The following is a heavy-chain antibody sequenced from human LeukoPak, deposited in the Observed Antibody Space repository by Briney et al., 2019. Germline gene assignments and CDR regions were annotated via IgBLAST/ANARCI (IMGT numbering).Heavy chain of an antibody. CDR2: SKSTTDGGTI. CDR1: GFALSRVW. J-gene: IGHJ3*02. CDR3: ARERAGSTHLDAFDI. V-gene: IGHV3-15*01. Sequence: GGSLRLSCEASGFALSRVWMSWVRQAPGKGLEWVGRSKSTTDGGTIDYAAPVKGRFTISRDDSKNTLYVQVNNLKTEDTAVYFCARERAGSTHLDAFDIWGRGTLVTVSS. D-gene: IGHD2-2*01.